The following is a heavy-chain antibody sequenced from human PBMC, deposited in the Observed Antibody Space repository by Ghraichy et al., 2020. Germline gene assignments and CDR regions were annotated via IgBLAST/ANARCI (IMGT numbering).Heavy chain of an antibody. CDR1: GFTFGDYA. CDR2: IRSKAYGGTT. J-gene: IGHJ6*03. Sequence: GGSLRLSCTASGFTFGDYAMSWVRQAPGKGLEWVGFIRSKAYGGTTEYAASVKGRFTISRDDSKSIAYLQMNSLKTEDTAVYYCTRTGSDTAMAHDDYYYYYMDVWGKGTTVTVSS. V-gene: IGHV3-49*04. CDR3: TRTGSDTAMAHDDYYYYYMDV. D-gene: IGHD5-18*01.